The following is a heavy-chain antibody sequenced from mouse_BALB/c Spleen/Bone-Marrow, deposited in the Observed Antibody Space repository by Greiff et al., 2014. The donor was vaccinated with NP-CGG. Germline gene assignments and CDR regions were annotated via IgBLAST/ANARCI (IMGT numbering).Heavy chain of an antibody. CDR1: GFNIKDTY. V-gene: IGHV14-3*02. CDR3: AAYYCGSSYGFAY. J-gene: IGHJ3*01. CDR2: IDPANGNT. Sequence: VQLQQSGAELVKPGASVKLSCTASGFNIKDTYMHWVKQRPEQGLEWIVRIDPANGNTKYDPKFQGKATITADTSSNTAYLQLSSLTSEDTAVYYCAAYYCGSSYGFAYWGQGTLVTVSA. D-gene: IGHD1-1*01.